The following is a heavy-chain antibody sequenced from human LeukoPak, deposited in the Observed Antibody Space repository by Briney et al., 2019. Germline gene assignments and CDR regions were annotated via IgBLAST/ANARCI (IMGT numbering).Heavy chain of an antibody. J-gene: IGHJ4*02. D-gene: IGHD4-23*01. V-gene: IGHV4-59*01. CDR3: ARVGVDYSGNIIKYFFDY. CDR1: GGSIRTYY. CDR2: IYYSGSA. Sequence: SETLSLTCTVSGGSIRTYYWSWIRHPPRKGLEWIGNIYYSGSANYNPSLKSRVIISVDTSKNQFSLKLSPVSAADTAVYYCARVGVDYSGNIIKYFFDYWGQGTLVTVSS.